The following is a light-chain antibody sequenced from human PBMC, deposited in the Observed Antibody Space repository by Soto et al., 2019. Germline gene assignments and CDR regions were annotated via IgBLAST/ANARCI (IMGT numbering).Light chain of an antibody. J-gene: IGLJ1*01. Sequence: QSVLTQPPSASGSPGQSVTISCTGTSRDVGGYNSVSWYQQHPGKAPQLIIYGVSQRPSGVPDRFSGSKSGNTASLTVSGLQADDEADYFCCSFAGGNTHVFGSGTKVTVL. V-gene: IGLV2-8*01. CDR1: SRDVGGYNS. CDR3: CSFAGGNTHV. CDR2: GVS.